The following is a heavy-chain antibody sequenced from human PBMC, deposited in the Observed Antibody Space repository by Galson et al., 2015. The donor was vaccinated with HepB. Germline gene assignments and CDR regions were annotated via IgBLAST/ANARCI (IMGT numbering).Heavy chain of an antibody. CDR2: IYYSGST. CDR3: ARDRTISGYFDY. Sequence: SETLSLTCTVSGGSISSSSYYWGWIRQPPGKGLEWIGSIYYSGSTYYNPSLKSRVTISVDTSKNQFSLKLTSVTAADTAVYYCARDRTISGYFDYWGQGTLVTVSS. V-gene: IGHV4-39*07. D-gene: IGHD1-1*01. CDR1: GGSISSSSYY. J-gene: IGHJ4*02.